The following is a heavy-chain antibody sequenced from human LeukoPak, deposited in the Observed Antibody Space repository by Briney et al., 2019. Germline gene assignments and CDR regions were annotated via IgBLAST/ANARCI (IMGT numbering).Heavy chain of an antibody. CDR3: ARAPTGGYYYYYMDV. CDR2: IIPIFGTA. J-gene: IGHJ6*03. Sequence: SVKVSCKPSGGTFSSYAISWVRQAPGQGLEWMGRIIPIFGTANYAQKFQGRVTITTDESTSTAYMELSSLRSEDTAVYYCARAPTGGYYYYYMDVWGKGTTVTVSS. CDR1: GGTFSSYA. D-gene: IGHD7-27*01. V-gene: IGHV1-69*05.